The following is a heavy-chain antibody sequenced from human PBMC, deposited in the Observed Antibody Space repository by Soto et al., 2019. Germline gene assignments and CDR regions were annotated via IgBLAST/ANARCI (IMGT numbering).Heavy chain of an antibody. CDR3: ARVLVAYSSSSDTFVYDY. Sequence: SETLSLTCAVSGGSISSSNWWSWVRQPPGKGLEWIGEIYHSGSTNYNPSLKSRVTISVDKSKNQFSLKLSSVTAADTAVYYCARVLVAYSSSSDTFVYDYWGQGTLVTVSS. CDR1: GGSISSSNW. J-gene: IGHJ4*02. D-gene: IGHD6-6*01. V-gene: IGHV4-4*02. CDR2: IYHSGST.